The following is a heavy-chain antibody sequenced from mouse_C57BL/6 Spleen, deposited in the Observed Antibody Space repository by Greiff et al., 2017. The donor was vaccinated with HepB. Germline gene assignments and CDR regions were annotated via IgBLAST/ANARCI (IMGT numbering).Heavy chain of an antibody. V-gene: IGHV5-4*01. J-gene: IGHJ3*01. CDR1: GFTFSSYA. Sequence: DVMLVESGGGLVKPGGSLKLSCAASGFTFSSYAMSWVRQTPEKRLEWVATISDGGSYTYYPDNVKGRFTISRDNAKNNLYLQMSHLKSEDTAMYYCARDESNYEGDWFAYWGQGTLVTVSA. CDR3: ARDESNYEGDWFAY. CDR2: ISDGGSYT. D-gene: IGHD2-5*01.